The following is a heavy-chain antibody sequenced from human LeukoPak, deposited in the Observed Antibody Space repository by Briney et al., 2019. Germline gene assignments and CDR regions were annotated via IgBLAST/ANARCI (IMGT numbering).Heavy chain of an antibody. V-gene: IGHV3-53*01. D-gene: IGHD1-26*01. CDR3: ARELLEVGANWFDP. J-gene: IGHJ5*02. Sequence: GGSLRLSCAASGFTVSSNYMSWVRQAPGKGLEWVSVIYSGGSTYYADSVKGRFTISGDNSKNTLYLQMNSLRAEDTAVYYCARELLEVGANWFDPWGQGTLVTVSS. CDR2: IYSGGST. CDR1: GFTVSSNY.